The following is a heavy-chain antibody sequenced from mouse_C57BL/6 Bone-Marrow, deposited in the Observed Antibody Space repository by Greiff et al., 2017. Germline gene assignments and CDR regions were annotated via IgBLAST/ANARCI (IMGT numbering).Heavy chain of an antibody. Sequence: EVQLQQSGAELVRPGASVKLSCTASGFNIKDDYMHWVKQRPEQGLEWIGWIDPENGDTEYASKFQGKATITADTSSNTAYLQLSSLTSEDSAVYYCTLGYFDVWGRGTTITVSS. CDR3: TLGYFDV. CDR2: IDPENGDT. CDR1: GFNIKDDY. J-gene: IGHJ1*03. V-gene: IGHV14-4*01.